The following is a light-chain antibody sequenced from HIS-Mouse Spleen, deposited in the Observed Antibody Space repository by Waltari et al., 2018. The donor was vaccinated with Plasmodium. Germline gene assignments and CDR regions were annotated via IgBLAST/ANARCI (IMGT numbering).Light chain of an antibody. V-gene: IGLV3-10*01. CDR2: EDS. CDR3: YSTDSSGNHRV. J-gene: IGLJ3*02. Sequence: SYELTQPPSVSVSPGQTARITCSGDALPKKYAYWYQQKSGQAPVLVIYEDSKRPSGLPERFSGSSSGTMATLTISGAQVEYEADYYCYSTDSSGNHRVFCGGTKLTVL. CDR1: ALPKKY.